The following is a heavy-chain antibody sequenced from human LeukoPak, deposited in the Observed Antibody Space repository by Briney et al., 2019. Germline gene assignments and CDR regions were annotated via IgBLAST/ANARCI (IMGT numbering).Heavy chain of an antibody. J-gene: IGHJ5*02. CDR3: ANDLTLGYCSGGSCYGPAP. V-gene: IGHV3-30*18. D-gene: IGHD2-15*01. Sequence: PGGSLRLSCAASGFTFSSYGMHWVRQAPGKGLEWVAVISYDGSNKYYADSVKGRFTISRDNSKNTLYLQMNSLRAEDTAVYYCANDLTLGYCSGGSCYGPAPWGQGTLVTVSS. CDR1: GFTFSSYG. CDR2: ISYDGSNK.